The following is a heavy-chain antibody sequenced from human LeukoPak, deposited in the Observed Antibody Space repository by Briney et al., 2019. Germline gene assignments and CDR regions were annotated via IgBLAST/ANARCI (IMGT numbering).Heavy chain of an antibody. CDR2: IYYSGST. J-gene: IGHJ6*02. CDR3: ARGNYDFWSGLYGMDA. D-gene: IGHD3-3*01. CDR1: GGSISSYY. V-gene: IGHV4-59*01. Sequence: SETPSLTCTVSGGSISSYYWSWIRQPPGKGLEWIGYIYYSGSTNYNPSLKSRVTISVDTSKNQFSLKLSSVTAADTAVYYCARGNYDFWSGLYGMDAWGQGTTVTVSS.